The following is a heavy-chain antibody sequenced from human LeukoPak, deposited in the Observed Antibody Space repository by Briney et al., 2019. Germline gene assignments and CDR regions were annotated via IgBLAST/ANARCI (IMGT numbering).Heavy chain of an antibody. J-gene: IGHJ3*02. V-gene: IGHV1-2*02. CDR1: GYTFTGYY. Sequence: ASVKVSCKASGYTFTGYYMHWVRQAPGHGLEWMGWINPNSGGTNYAQKFQGRVTMTRDTSISTAYMELSRLRSDDTAVYYCARDSGGAISDAFDIWGQGTMVTVSS. CDR3: ARDSGGAISDAFDI. D-gene: IGHD3-16*01. CDR2: INPNSGGT.